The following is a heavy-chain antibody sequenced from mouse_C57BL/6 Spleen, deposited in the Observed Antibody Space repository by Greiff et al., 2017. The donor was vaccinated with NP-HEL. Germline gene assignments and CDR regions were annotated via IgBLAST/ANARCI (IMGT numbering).Heavy chain of an antibody. Sequence: EVQLVESGGGLVQPGGSLSLSCAASGFTFTDYYMSWVRQPPGKALEWLGFIRNKANGYTTEYSASVKGRFTISRDNSQSILHLQMNARRAEDSATYYCARYDYAWFAYWGQGTLVTVSA. J-gene: IGHJ3*01. V-gene: IGHV7-3*01. CDR2: IRNKANGYTT. CDR3: ARYDYAWFAY. D-gene: IGHD2-4*01. CDR1: GFTFTDYY.